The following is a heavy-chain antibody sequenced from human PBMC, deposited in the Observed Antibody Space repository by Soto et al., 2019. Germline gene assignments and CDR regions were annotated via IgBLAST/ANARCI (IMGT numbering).Heavy chain of an antibody. CDR1: GFTFSDYY. D-gene: IGHD3-3*01. V-gene: IGHV3-23*01. Sequence: PGGSLRLSCAASGFTFSDYYMSWIRQAPGEGLEWVSDTSGSGSSTYYADSVKGRFTISRDNSKNTLYLQMNSLRAEDTAVYYCASQTTYYDFWSGSQMDVWGKGTTVTVSS. CDR3: ASQTTYYDFWSGSQMDV. J-gene: IGHJ6*04. CDR2: TSGSGSST.